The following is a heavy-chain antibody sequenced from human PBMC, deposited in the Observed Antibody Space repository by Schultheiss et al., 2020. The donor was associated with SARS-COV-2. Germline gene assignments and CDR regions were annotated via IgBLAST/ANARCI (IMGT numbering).Heavy chain of an antibody. J-gene: IGHJ4*01. CDR2: IYHSGST. D-gene: IGHD5-24*01. CDR1: GYSISSGYY. V-gene: IGHV4-38-2*01. CDR3: ASVEMATITHNY. Sequence: SETLSLTCAVSGYSISSGYYWGWIRQPPGKGLEWIGSIYHSGSTYYNPSLKSRVTISVDTSKNQFSLKLSSVTAADTAVYYCASVEMATITHNYWGHGTLVTVSS.